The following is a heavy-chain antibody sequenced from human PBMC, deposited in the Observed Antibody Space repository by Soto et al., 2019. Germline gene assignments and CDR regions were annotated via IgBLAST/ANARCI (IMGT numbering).Heavy chain of an antibody. CDR1: GGSVSDYY. CDR3: ASVRTSSSSWSRPLDY. V-gene: IGHV4-34*01. J-gene: IGHJ4*02. D-gene: IGHD6-13*01. CDR2: INHSAGS. Sequence: QVQLQQWGAGLLKPSETLSLTCAFYGGSVSDYYWSWIRQPPGEGLEWIGEINHSAGSNYNPSLKSRVTIFVDTFMNQFSLKLSSVTAADTAVYFCASVRTSSSSWSRPLDYWGQGTMVIVSS.